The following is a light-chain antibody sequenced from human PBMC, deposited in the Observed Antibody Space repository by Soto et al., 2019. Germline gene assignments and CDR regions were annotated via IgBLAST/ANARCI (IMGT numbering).Light chain of an antibody. V-gene: IGLV1-44*01. CDR1: SSDIGSNP. Sequence: QPVLTQPPSASGTPGQRVSISCSGSSSDIGSNPVSWYQQLPGTAPKLLIYSNTDRPSGVPDRFSGMKSGTSASLAISGLQSEDEADYYCASSDDGLYGWVFGGGTKVTVL. CDR3: ASSDDGLYGWV. J-gene: IGLJ3*02. CDR2: SNT.